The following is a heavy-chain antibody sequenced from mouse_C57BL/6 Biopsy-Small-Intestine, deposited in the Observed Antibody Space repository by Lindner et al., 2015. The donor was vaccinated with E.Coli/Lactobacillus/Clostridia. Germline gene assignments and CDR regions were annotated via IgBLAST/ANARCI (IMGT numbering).Heavy chain of an antibody. CDR1: GYTLTKLS. V-gene: IGHV1-74*01. CDR2: FRPDAPET. D-gene: IGHD1-1*01. J-gene: IGHJ1*01. CDR3: ATSTPTPTSYPGYYYGLDV. Sequence: SVKVSCKVSGYTLTKLSIHWVRQAPAKGPEYMATFRPDAPETNQPQTFQGRLTVAHDTSTDTAYMELSSLTLEDTAVYFCATSTPTPTSYPGYYYGLDVWGQGTLVTVSS.